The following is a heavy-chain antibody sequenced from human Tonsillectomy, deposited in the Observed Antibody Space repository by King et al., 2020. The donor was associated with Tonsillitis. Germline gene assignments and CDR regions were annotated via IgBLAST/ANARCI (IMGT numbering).Heavy chain of an antibody. CDR2: MNPNSGHT. J-gene: IGHJ5*02. V-gene: IGHV1-8*01. Sequence: VQLVESGAEVKKPGASVKVSCKASGYTFTSYDINWVRQATGQGLEWMGWMNPNSGHTGYTQKFQGRVTMTGNTSTSTAYMELSSLRSEDTAVYYCARGPGISAFNWFDPWGQGTLVTVSS. CDR3: ARGPGISAFNWFDP. CDR1: GYTFTSYD. D-gene: IGHD6-13*01.